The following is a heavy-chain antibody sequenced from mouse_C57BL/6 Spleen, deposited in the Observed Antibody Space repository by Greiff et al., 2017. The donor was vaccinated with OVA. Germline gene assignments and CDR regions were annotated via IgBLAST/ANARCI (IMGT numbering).Heavy chain of an antibody. V-gene: IGHV1-15*01. CDR3: ARKGQYSNYGGYFDY. Sequence: QVQLQQSGAELVRPGASVTLSCKASGYTFTDYEMHWVKQTPVHGLEWIGAIDPETGGTAYNQKFKGKAILTADKSSSTAYMELRSLTSEDSAVYFCARKGQYSNYGGYFDYWGQGTTLTVSS. J-gene: IGHJ2*01. CDR1: GYTFTDYE. D-gene: IGHD2-5*01. CDR2: IDPETGGT.